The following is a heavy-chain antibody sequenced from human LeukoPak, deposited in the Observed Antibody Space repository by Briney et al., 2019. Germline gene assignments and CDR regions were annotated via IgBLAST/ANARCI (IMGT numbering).Heavy chain of an antibody. CDR1: GFTFSNAW. D-gene: IGHD3-3*01. Sequence: GGSLRLSCAASGFTFSNAWMSWVRQAPGKGLEWVGRIKSKTDGGTTDYAAPVKGRFTISRGDSKNTLYLQMNSLKTEDTAVYYCIGYYYYYGMDVWGQGTTVTVSS. CDR2: IKSKTDGGTT. CDR3: IGYYYYYGMDV. J-gene: IGHJ6*02. V-gene: IGHV3-15*01.